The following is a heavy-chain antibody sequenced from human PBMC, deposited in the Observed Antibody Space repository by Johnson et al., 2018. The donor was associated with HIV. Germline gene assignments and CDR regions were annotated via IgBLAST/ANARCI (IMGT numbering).Heavy chain of an antibody. CDR2: VYSGGTT. CDR1: GFTVSSNY. J-gene: IGHJ3*02. CDR3: AKEDGNLNAFDI. V-gene: IGHV3-66*02. D-gene: IGHD5-24*01. Sequence: VQLVESGGGLVQPGGSLRLSCAASGFTVSSNYMSWVRQAPGKGLESVSVVYSGGTTHYADSVKGRSTISRDNSKNTLYLQMNSLRAEDTALYYCAKEDGNLNAFDIWGQGTMVTVSS.